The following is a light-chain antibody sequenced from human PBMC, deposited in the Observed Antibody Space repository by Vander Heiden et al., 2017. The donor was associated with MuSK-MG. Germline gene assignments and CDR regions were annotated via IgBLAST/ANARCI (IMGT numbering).Light chain of an antibody. J-gene: IGLJ3*02. CDR2: DDH. Sequence: FMLTQPHAVSESPWKTVTISCTRSSGSIRDNYVQWYQQRPGSAPSTVIYDDHRRPSGVPDRFSGSSDSSSNSASLTISRLKTEDEADDYWQSDDSDIWVFGGGTKLTVL. CDR3: QSDDSDIWV. V-gene: IGLV6-57*04. CDR1: SGSIRDNY.